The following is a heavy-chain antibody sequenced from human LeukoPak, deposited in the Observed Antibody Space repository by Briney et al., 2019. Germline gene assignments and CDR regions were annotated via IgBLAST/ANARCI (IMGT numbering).Heavy chain of an antibody. V-gene: IGHV4-34*01. D-gene: IGHD3-22*01. Sequence: SETLSLTCAVYGGSFSGYYWSWIRQPPGKGLEWIGEINHSGSTNYNPSLKSRVTISVDTSKNQFSLKLSSVTAADTAVYYCARSRYYDSSGYYQRRYYFDYWGRGTLVTVSS. CDR2: INHSGST. J-gene: IGHJ4*02. CDR1: GGSFSGYY. CDR3: ARSRYYDSSGYYQRRYYFDY.